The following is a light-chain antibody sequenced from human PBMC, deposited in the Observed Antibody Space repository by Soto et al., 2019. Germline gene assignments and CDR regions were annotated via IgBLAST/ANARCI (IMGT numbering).Light chain of an antibody. V-gene: IGKV3-20*01. CDR2: GAS. Sequence: EVVLTQSPNTLSLSPGESATLSCRASQAVSSTYLVWYQQKPGLAPRLLIYGASSRAPGISDRLSGSGSGTDFTLTISRLEPEDFAVYYCHQCGNSWWTFGEGTKVEIK. J-gene: IGKJ1*01. CDR3: HQCGNSWWT. CDR1: QAVSSTY.